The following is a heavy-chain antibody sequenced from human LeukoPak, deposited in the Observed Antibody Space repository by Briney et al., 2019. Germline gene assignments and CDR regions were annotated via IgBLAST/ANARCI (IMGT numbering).Heavy chain of an antibody. D-gene: IGHD2-8*01. V-gene: IGHV3-23*01. CDR3: AKSEYCTNGVCYTGIVDY. Sequence: PGGSLRLSCAASGFTFSGYAMSWVRQAPGKGLEWVSAISDSGGSTYYADFVKGRFTISRDNSKNTLYLQMNSLRAEDTAVYHCAKSEYCTNGVCYTGIVDYWGQGTLVTVSS. CDR2: ISDSGGST. J-gene: IGHJ4*02. CDR1: GFTFSGYA.